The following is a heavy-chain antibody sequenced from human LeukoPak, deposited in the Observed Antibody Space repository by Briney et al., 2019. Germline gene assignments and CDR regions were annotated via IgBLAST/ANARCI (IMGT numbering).Heavy chain of an antibody. V-gene: IGHV3-7*01. CDR2: IKQDGSEK. D-gene: IGHD4-11*01. CDR3: ARVYSNYDSPRPSKYYYYYYYMDV. J-gene: IGHJ6*03. CDR1: GFTFSSYW. Sequence: GGSLRLSCAASGFTFSSYWMSWVRQAPGKGLEWVANIKQDGSEKYYVDSVKGRFTISRDNAKNSLYLQMNSLRAEDTAVYYCARVYSNYDSPRPSKYYYYYYYMDVWGKGTTVTVSS.